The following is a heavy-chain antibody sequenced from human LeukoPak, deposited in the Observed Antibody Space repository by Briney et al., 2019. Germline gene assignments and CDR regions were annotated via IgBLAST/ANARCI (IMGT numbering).Heavy chain of an antibody. CDR2: IYYSGST. Sequence: PSETLSLTCTVSGGSISSYYWSWIRQPPGKGLEWIGYIYYSGSTNYNPSLKSRVTISVDTSKNQFSLKLSSVTAADTAVYYCAREENDSSGHPFSRYYYMDVWGKGTTVTISS. J-gene: IGHJ6*03. CDR1: GGSISSYY. CDR3: AREENDSSGHPFSRYYYMDV. V-gene: IGHV4-59*01. D-gene: IGHD3-22*01.